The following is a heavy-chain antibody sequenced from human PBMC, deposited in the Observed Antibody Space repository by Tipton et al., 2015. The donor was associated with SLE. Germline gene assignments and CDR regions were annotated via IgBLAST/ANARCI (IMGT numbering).Heavy chain of an antibody. V-gene: IGHV3-33*01. J-gene: IGHJ3*02. CDR3: ARSPNPDWNGDVFDI. CDR1: GFTFSSYG. Sequence: RSLRLSCAASGFTFSSYGMHWVRQAPGKGLEWVAVIWYDGSNKYYADSVKGRFTISRDNSKNTLYLQMNSLRAEDTAVYYCARSPNPDWNGDVFDIWGQGTVVTVSS. CDR2: IWYDGSNK. D-gene: IGHD1-1*01.